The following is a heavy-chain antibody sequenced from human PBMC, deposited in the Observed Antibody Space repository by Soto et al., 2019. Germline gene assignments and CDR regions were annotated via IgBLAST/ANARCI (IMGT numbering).Heavy chain of an antibody. CDR2: ISAYNGNT. D-gene: IGHD1-26*01. V-gene: IGHV1-18*03. J-gene: IGHJ4*02. Sequence: QVQLVQSGAKVKKPGASVKVSCKASGYTFTSYGISWVRPAAGQGLEWMGWISAYNGNTKYAQKLQGRVTMTTDTSTSTAYMELRSLRSDYMAVYYCARAATVGLFDYWGQGTLVTVSS. CDR1: GYTFTSYG. CDR3: ARAATVGLFDY.